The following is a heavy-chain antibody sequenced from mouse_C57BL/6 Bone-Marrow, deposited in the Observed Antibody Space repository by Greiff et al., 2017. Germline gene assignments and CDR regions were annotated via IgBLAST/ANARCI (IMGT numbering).Heavy chain of an antibody. CDR1: GYTFTSYW. CDR2: IDPSDSYT. Sequence: QVQLKQPGAELVRPGTSVKLSCKASGYTFTSYWMHWVKQRPGQGLEWIGVIDPSDSYTNYNQKFKGKATLTVDTSSSTAYMQLSSLTSEDSAVYYCARRRNYSNSYAMDYWGQGTSVTVSS. CDR3: ARRRNYSNSYAMDY. D-gene: IGHD2-5*01. V-gene: IGHV1-59*01. J-gene: IGHJ4*01.